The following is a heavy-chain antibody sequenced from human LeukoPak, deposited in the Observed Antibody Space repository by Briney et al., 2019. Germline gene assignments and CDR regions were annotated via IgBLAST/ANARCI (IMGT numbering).Heavy chain of an antibody. Sequence: ASVKVSCKASGYTFTGYYMHWVRQVPGQGLEWMGWINPNSGGTNYAQKFQGRVTMTRDTSISTAYMELSRLRSDDTAVYYCARDWFRSSSGYYYDWFDPWGQGTLVTVSS. CDR2: INPNSGGT. J-gene: IGHJ5*02. D-gene: IGHD3-22*01. V-gene: IGHV1-2*02. CDR3: ARDWFRSSSGYYYDWFDP. CDR1: GYTFTGYY.